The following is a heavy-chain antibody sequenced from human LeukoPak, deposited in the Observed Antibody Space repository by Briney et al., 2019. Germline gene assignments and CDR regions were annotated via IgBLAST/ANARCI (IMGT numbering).Heavy chain of an antibody. CDR3: AKRYIGNYYFDY. J-gene: IGHJ4*02. CDR2: INASGGST. V-gene: IGHV3-23*01. CDR1: GFTFGKYP. Sequence: GGSLRLSCAASGFTFGKYPMSWVRQAPGKGLEWVSAINASGGSTYYADSVKGRFTISRDSSSLYLQMTSLRAEDTAVYHCAKRYIGNYYFDYWGQGTLVTVSS. D-gene: IGHD3-16*02.